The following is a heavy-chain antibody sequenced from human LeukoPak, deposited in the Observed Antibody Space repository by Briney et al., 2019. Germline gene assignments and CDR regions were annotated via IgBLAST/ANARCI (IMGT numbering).Heavy chain of an antibody. V-gene: IGHV4-4*07. CDR2: MFTSGDT. J-gene: IGHJ3*02. Sequence: SETLSLTCTVSGGSIDAYYWTWIRQPGDKRLEWLGRMFTSGDTYYNPSLRGRLTISLDTAKNQIFLKLTSVTAADTAVYYCARDVAYYSGSGSSYNPDDAFDIWGQGTMVTVSS. CDR1: GGSIDAYY. CDR3: ARDVAYYSGSGSSYNPDDAFDI. D-gene: IGHD3-10*01.